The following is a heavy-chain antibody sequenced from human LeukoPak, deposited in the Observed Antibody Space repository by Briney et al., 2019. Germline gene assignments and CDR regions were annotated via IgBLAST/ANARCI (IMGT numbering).Heavy chain of an antibody. V-gene: IGHV3-74*01. J-gene: IGHJ6*02. CDR3: AKDGSYYYGSGSYLLPRTYGMDV. D-gene: IGHD3-10*01. CDR2: INSDGSST. Sequence: PGGSLRLSCAASGFTFSSYWMHWVRQAPGKGLVWVSRINSDGSSTSYADSVKGRFTISRDNAKNTLYLQMNSLRAEDTAVYYCAKDGSYYYGSGSYLLPRTYGMDVWGQGTTVTVSS. CDR1: GFTFSSYW.